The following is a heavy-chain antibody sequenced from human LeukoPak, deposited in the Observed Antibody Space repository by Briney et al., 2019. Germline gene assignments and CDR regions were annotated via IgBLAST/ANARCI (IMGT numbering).Heavy chain of an antibody. CDR3: ARGQAYYYGSGSYFNWFDP. CDR1: GGSFSGYY. J-gene: IGHJ5*02. Sequence: PSETLSLTCAVYGGSFSGYYWSWIRKPPGKGLEWIGEINHSGSTNYNPSLKSRVTISVDTSKNQFSLKLSSVTAADTAVYYCARGQAYYYGSGSYFNWFDPWGQGTLVTVSS. V-gene: IGHV4-34*01. D-gene: IGHD3-10*01. CDR2: INHSGST.